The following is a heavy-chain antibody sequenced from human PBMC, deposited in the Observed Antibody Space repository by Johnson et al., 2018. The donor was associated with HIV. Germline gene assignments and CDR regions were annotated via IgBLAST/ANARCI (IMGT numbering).Heavy chain of an antibody. D-gene: IGHD2-15*01. CDR1: GFTFDDYG. Sequence: VQLVESGGGVVRPGGSLRLSCAASGFTFDDYGMSWVRQAPGKGLEWVSLISWDGSSTYYADSVKGRFTISRDNSKNSLYLQMNSLRAEDTAVYYCARDMCSGGSCYAFDIWGQGTMVTVSS. V-gene: IGHV3-43D*03. CDR3: ARDMCSGGSCYAFDI. CDR2: ISWDGSST. J-gene: IGHJ3*02.